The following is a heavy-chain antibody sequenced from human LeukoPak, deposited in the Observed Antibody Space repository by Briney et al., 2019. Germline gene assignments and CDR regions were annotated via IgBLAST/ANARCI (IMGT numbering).Heavy chain of an antibody. D-gene: IGHD6-19*01. CDR3: AKDIGAVAGTGIDY. V-gene: IGHV3-43D*03. Sequence: SGGSLRLSCAASGFTFDDYAMHWVRQAPGKGLEWVSLISWDGGSTYYADSVKGRFTISRDNSKNSLYLQMNSLRAEDTALYYCAKDIGAVAGTGIDYWGQGTLVTVSS. J-gene: IGHJ4*02. CDR2: ISWDGGST. CDR1: GFTFDDYA.